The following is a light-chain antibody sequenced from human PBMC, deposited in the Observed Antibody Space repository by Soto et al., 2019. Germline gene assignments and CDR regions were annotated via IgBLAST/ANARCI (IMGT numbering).Light chain of an antibody. CDR3: QESYSTPLA. V-gene: IGKV1-9*01. CDR1: QGIGSY. CDR2: AAS. J-gene: IGKJ4*01. Sequence: IQFTQSPSSLSASVGDRVTITCRASQGIGSYLAWYQQKPGKAPKLLIYAASTLQSGVPSRFSGRGSGTEITLTISNLQPGDSALYFCQESYSTPLAFGGGTKVDIK.